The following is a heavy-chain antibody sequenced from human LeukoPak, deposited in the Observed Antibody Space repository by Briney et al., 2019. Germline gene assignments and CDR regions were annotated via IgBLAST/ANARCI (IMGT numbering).Heavy chain of an antibody. CDR3: ARGWLRFQSYYYYGMDV. CDR1: GGSISSGSYY. CDR2: IYTSGST. V-gene: IGHV4-61*02. J-gene: IGHJ6*02. Sequence: PSETLSLTCTVSGGSISSGSYYWSWIRQPAGKGLEWIGRIYTSGSTNYNPSLKSRVTISVDTSKNQFSLKLSSVTAADTAVYYCARGWLRFQSYYYYGMDVWGQGTTVTVSS. D-gene: IGHD5-12*01.